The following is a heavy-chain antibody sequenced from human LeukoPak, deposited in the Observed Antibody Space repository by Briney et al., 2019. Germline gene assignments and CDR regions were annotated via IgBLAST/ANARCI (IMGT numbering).Heavy chain of an antibody. D-gene: IGHD2-15*01. J-gene: IGHJ4*02. CDR3: AREALPACSGGSCYRAPFDY. CDR2: INHSGST. CDR1: GGSFSGYY. V-gene: IGHV4-34*01. Sequence: SETLSLTCAVYGGSFSGYYWSWIRQPPGKGLEWIGEINHSGSTNYNPSLKSRVTISVDTSKNQFSLKLSPVTAADTAVYYCAREALPACSGGSCYRAPFDYWGQGTLVTVSS.